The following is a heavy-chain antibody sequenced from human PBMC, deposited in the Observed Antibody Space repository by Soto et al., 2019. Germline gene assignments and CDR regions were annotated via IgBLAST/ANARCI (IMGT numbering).Heavy chain of an antibody. J-gene: IGHJ5*02. Sequence: SETLSVTFTVSGGSISSYYWNWIRQSPGKGLEWIGYAFYSGSTKYSASFKRRVTISVVTSKNQFFLHLRSVTAADPADYFCAYSQTYAWFDPWVQGILATV. CDR2: AFYSGST. CDR3: AYSQTYAWFDP. CDR1: GGSISSYY. D-gene: IGHD2-15*01. V-gene: IGHV4-59*01.